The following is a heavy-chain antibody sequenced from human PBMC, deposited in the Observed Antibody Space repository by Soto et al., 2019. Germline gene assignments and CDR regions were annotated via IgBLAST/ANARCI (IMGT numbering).Heavy chain of an antibody. CDR1: GFSLSTSGVG. Sequence: SGPTLVNPTQTLTLTCSFSGFSLSTSGVGVGWIRQPPGKALEWLALIYWDDDKRYSPSLKSRLTITKDTSKNQVVLTMTNMDPVDTATYYCAHRQLPLPHFDWVLDAFDIWGQGTMVTVSS. V-gene: IGHV2-5*02. D-gene: IGHD3-9*01. CDR2: IYWDDDK. J-gene: IGHJ3*02. CDR3: AHRQLPLPHFDWVLDAFDI.